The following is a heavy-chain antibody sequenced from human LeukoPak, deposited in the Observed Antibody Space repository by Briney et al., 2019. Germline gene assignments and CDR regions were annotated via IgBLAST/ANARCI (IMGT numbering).Heavy chain of an antibody. V-gene: IGHV4-39*01. J-gene: IGHJ4*02. CDR1: GGSISSSSYY. CDR2: IYYSGST. CDR3: ATRIAAAGTGFDY. Sequence: SETLSLTCTVSGGSISSSSYYWGWIRQPPGKALEWIGSIYYSGSTYYNPSLKSRVTISVDTSKNQFSLKLSSVTAADTAVYYCATRIAAAGTGFDYWGQGTLVTVSS. D-gene: IGHD6-13*01.